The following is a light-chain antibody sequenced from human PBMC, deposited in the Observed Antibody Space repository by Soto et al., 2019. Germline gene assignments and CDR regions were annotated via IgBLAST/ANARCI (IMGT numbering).Light chain of an antibody. CDR2: DAS. CDR1: QSVSSY. Sequence: EIVLTQSPATLSLSPGERATLSCRASQSVSSYLAWYQQKPGQAPRLLIYDASIRATGIPARFSGSGSGTDFTLTISTLEPEDFALYYYQQRSNWPPITFGQGTRLEIK. V-gene: IGKV3-11*01. J-gene: IGKJ5*01. CDR3: QQRSNWPPIT.